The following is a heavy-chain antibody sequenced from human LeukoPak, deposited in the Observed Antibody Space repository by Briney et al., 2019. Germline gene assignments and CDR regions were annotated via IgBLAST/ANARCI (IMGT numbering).Heavy chain of an antibody. CDR3: ARHRLSTSSGEGPTFFDY. D-gene: IGHD6-6*01. Sequence: PSETLSLTCLVSGGSISSSNYYWGWIRQPPGKGLEWIGTIYYSGSTYYNSSLKSRVTVSVDTSKNQFSLKLSSATAADTAVYYCARHRLSTSSGEGPTFFDYWGQGILVTVSS. CDR2: IYYSGST. CDR1: GGSISSSNYY. J-gene: IGHJ4*02. V-gene: IGHV4-39*01.